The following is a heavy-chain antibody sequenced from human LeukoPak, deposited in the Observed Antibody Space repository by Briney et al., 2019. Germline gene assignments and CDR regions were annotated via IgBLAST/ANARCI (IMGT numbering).Heavy chain of an antibody. V-gene: IGHV4-30-4*01. CDR1: GGSISSGDF. CDR2: ISNRGTT. Sequence: SETLSLTCTVSGGSISSGDFWGWIRQPPGGGLEWLGYISNRGTTYYTPSLKSRLTISVDTSNNHFSLRLTSVTAADTAVYYCASHSGYDRDWGHETLVTVSS. D-gene: IGHD5-12*01. J-gene: IGHJ4*01. CDR3: ASHSGYDRD.